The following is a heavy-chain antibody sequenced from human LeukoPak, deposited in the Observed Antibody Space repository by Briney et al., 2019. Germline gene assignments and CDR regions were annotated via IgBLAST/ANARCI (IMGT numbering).Heavy chain of an antibody. CDR2: INPNGGGT. V-gene: IGHV1-2*02. CDR3: ASMKSYLDY. Sequence: ASVKVSCKTSGYNFIDYYVYWVRQAPGQRLEWMGWINPNGGGTNYAQKFQGRVTMTRDTSITTAYMELSSLRSDDTAVYYCASMKSYLDYWGQGTLVTVSS. CDR1: GYNFIDYY. J-gene: IGHJ4*02.